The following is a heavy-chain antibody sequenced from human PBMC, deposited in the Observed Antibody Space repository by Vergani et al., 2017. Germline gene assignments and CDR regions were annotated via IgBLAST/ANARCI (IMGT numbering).Heavy chain of an antibody. CDR2: ISAYNGNT. CDR3: AREFLTSEYYDSANAFDI. CDR1: GYTFTSYG. V-gene: IGHV1-18*01. Sequence: QVQLVQSGAEVKKPGASVKVSCKASGYTFTSYGISWVRQAPGQGLEWMGWISAYNGNTNYAQKLQGRVHMTTDTSTSTAYMELRSLRSDDTAVYYCAREFLTSEYYDSANAFDIWGQGTMVTVSS. D-gene: IGHD3-22*01. J-gene: IGHJ3*02.